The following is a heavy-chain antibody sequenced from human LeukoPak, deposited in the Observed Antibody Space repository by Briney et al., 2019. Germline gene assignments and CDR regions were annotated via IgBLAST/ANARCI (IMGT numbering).Heavy chain of an antibody. CDR2: IYHSGST. V-gene: IGHV4-30-2*01. J-gene: IGHJ4*02. CDR1: GGSISSGGYY. Sequence: SQTLSLTCTVSGGSISSGGYYWSWIRQPPGKGLEWIGYIYHSGSTNYNPSLKSRVTISVDTSKNQFSLKLSSVTAADTAVYYWARHVLGYSSLSNDYWGQGTLVTVSS. D-gene: IGHD6-13*01. CDR3: ARHVLGYSSLSNDY.